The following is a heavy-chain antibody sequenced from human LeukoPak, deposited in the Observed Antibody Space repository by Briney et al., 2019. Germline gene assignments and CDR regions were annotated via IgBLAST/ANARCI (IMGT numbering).Heavy chain of an antibody. CDR1: GYTFSDYY. CDR2: IYPNSGGT. V-gene: IGHV1-2*02. D-gene: IGHD5-24*01. Sequence: ASVKVSCKAAGYTFSDYYIHWVRQAPGQGLEWMGWIYPNSGGTNYAQKFQGRVTMTRDTYMNTAYMELSSLTSDDTAVYYCARDLPGDGYNSAYDVWGQGTMVTVSS. CDR3: ARDLPGDGYNSAYDV. J-gene: IGHJ3*01.